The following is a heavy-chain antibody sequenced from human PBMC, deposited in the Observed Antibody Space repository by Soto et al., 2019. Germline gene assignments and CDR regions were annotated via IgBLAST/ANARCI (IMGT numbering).Heavy chain of an antibody. V-gene: IGHV1-46*01. CDR2: INPSGGST. CDR3: AVLDIVVVPAAMQDDY. J-gene: IGHJ4*02. CDR1: GYTFTSYY. D-gene: IGHD2-2*03. Sequence: ASVKVSCKASGYTFTSYYMHWVRQAPGQGLEWMGIINPSGGSTSYAQKFQGRVTMTRDTSTSTVYMELSSLRSEDTAVYYCAVLDIVVVPAAMQDDYWGQGTLVTVS.